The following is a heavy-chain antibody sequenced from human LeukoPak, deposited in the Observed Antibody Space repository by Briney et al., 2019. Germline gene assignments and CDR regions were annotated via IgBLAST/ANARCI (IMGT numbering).Heavy chain of an antibody. CDR2: ISSSSSYI. D-gene: IGHD4-17*01. J-gene: IGHJ4*02. CDR3: AGAYGDYVGGAY. CDR1: EFTFSSYS. Sequence: GGSLRLSCVASEFTFSSYSMNWVRQAPGKGLEWVSSISSSSSYIYYADSVKGRFTISRDNAKNSLYLQMNSLRAEDTAVYYCAGAYGDYVGGAYWGQGTLVTVSS. V-gene: IGHV3-21*01.